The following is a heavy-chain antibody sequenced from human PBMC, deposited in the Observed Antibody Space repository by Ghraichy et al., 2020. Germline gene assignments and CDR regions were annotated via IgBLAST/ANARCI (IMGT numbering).Heavy chain of an antibody. CDR3: ARAREIVVVPAAMDYFDY. CDR1: GGSFSGYY. D-gene: IGHD2-2*01. Sequence: SETLSLTCAVYGGSFSGYYWSWIRQPPGKGLEWIGEINHSGSTNYNPSLKSRVTISVDTSKNQFSLKLSSVTAADTAVYYCARAREIVVVPAAMDYFDYWGQGTLVTVSS. CDR2: INHSGST. V-gene: IGHV4-34*01. J-gene: IGHJ4*02.